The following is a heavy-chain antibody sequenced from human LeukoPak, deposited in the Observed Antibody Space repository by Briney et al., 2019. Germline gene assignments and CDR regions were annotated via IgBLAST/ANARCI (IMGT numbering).Heavy chain of an antibody. Sequence: SETLSLTCAVSGYSISSGYYWGWFRQPPGKGLEWIGCIYDSGNTYYNPSLKSRVSISVHTSKNHFSLMLSSVTAAVTAVYYCARQAGSTSTYYYYYMDVWGKGTTVTVSS. J-gene: IGHJ6*03. CDR1: GYSISSGYY. D-gene: IGHD2-2*01. CDR2: IYDSGNT. V-gene: IGHV4-38-2*01. CDR3: ARQAGSTSTYYYYYMDV.